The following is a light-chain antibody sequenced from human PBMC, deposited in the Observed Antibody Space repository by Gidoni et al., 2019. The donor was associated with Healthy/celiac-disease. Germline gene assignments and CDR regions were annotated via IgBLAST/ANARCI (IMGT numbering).Light chain of an antibody. CDR2: AAS. J-gene: IGKJ4*01. V-gene: IGKV1-39*01. CDR3: QQSYSTPLT. Sequence: DIQKTQSPSSLSASVGDRVTITCRASQSISSYLNWYQQKPGKAPKLLIYAASSLQSGVPSRFSGSGSGTDFTLTISSLQPEDFATYYCQQSYSTPLTFXGXTKVXIK. CDR1: QSISSY.